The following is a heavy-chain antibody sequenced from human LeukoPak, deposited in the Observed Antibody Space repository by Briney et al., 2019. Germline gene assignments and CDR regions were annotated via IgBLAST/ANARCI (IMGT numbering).Heavy chain of an antibody. Sequence: ASVKVSCKASGYTFTSYYMHWVRQAPGQGLEWMGIINPSGGSTSYAQKFQGRVTMTRDTSTSTVYMELSSLRSEDTAVYYCARDKGDVEMATMGGYFDYWGQGTLVTVSS. CDR1: GYTFTSYY. D-gene: IGHD5-24*01. CDR2: INPSGGST. CDR3: ARDKGDVEMATMGGYFDY. J-gene: IGHJ4*02. V-gene: IGHV1-46*01.